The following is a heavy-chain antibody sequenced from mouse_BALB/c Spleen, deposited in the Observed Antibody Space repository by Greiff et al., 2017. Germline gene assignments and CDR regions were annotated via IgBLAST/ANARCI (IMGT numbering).Heavy chain of an antibody. Sequence: EVQLVESGGGLVQPGGSRKLSCAASGFTFSSFGMHWVRQAPEKGLEWVAYISSGSSTIYYADTVKGRFTISRDNPKNTLFLQMTSLRSEDTAMYYCARDSWDGFAYWGQGTLVTVSA. J-gene: IGHJ3*01. V-gene: IGHV5-17*02. CDR1: GFTFSSFG. D-gene: IGHD4-1*01. CDR2: ISSGSSTI. CDR3: ARDSWDGFAY.